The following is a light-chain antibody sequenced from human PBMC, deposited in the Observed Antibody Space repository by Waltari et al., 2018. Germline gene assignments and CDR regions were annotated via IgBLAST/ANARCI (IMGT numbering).Light chain of an antibody. CDR1: QSIGTS. Sequence: IQMTHSPSSLSASVGARVTISCRASQSIGTSLNWYQQKPGKAPKLLLYGTTTLQSGVPTRLSGSGSGTDFTLTISSLQTEECATYYREQSYRTPYTCSQGTKLEIK. J-gene: IGKJ2*01. CDR3: EQSYRTPYT. CDR2: GTT. V-gene: IGKV1-39*01.